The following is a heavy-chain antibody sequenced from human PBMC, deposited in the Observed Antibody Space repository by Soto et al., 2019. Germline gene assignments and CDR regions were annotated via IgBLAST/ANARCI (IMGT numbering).Heavy chain of an antibody. Sequence: ASVKVSCKASGFTFTSSAVQWVRQARGQRLEWIGWIVVGSGNTNYAQKFQERVTITRDKSTSTAYMELSSLRSEDTAVYYCAATPWYYYDSSGRYWGQGTLVTVSS. CDR1: GFTFTSSA. CDR3: AATPWYYYDSSGRY. V-gene: IGHV1-58*01. CDR2: IVVGSGNT. J-gene: IGHJ4*02. D-gene: IGHD3-22*01.